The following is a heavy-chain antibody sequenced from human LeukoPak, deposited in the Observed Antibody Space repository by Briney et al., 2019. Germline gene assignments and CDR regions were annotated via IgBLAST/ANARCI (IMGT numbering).Heavy chain of an antibody. CDR3: ARDSSSAEDYYYYGMDV. Sequence: GGSLRLSCAASGFTFSSYGMHWVRQAPGKGLEWVAVIWYDGSNKYYADSVKGRFTISRDNSKYTLYLQMNSLRAEDTAVYYCARDSSSAEDYYYYGMDVWGQGTTVTVSS. D-gene: IGHD6-6*01. CDR2: IWYDGSNK. J-gene: IGHJ6*02. V-gene: IGHV3-33*01. CDR1: GFTFSSYG.